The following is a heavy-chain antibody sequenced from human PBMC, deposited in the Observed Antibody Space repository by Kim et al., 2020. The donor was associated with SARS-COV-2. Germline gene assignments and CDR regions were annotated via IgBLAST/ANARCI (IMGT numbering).Heavy chain of an antibody. J-gene: IGHJ6*02. CDR1: GGSISSSSYY. V-gene: IGHV4-39*01. CDR2: IYYSGST. CDR3: ARQLNYGDYGMDV. D-gene: IGHD4-17*01. Sequence: SETLSLTCTVSGGSISSSSYYWGWIRQPPGKGLEWIGSIYYSGSTYYNPSLKSRVTISVDTSKNQFSLKLSSVTAADTAVYYCARQLNYGDYGMDVWGQGTTVTVSS.